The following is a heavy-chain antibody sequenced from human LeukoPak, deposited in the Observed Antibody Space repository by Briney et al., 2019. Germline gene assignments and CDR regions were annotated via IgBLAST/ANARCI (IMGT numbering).Heavy chain of an antibody. CDR1: GFTFIKYA. Sequence: PGGSLRLSCAASGFTFIKYAMRWARQAPGKGLEWVSGISPSGDTTSYADPVKGRFTISRDNSKNTLYLQMNSLRAEDTAVYYCAKDYNIRGVFDFWGQGTLVTVSS. J-gene: IGHJ4*02. V-gene: IGHV3-23*01. CDR3: AKDYNIRGVFDF. D-gene: IGHD3-10*01. CDR2: ISPSGDTT.